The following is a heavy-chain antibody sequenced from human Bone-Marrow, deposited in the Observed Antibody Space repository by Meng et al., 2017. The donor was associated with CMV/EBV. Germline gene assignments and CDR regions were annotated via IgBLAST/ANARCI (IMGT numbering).Heavy chain of an antibody. D-gene: IGHD4-23*01. CDR3: AKDYGGNAGLFDY. Sequence: AASGFTFSGYGVRWVRQAPGKGLEWVAVIWYDGSDKCYADSVKGRFTISRDNSKNTLYLQMNSLRAEDTAVYYCAKDYGGNAGLFDYWGQGTLVTVSS. V-gene: IGHV3-33*06. CDR1: GFTFSGYG. CDR2: IWYDGSDK. J-gene: IGHJ4*02.